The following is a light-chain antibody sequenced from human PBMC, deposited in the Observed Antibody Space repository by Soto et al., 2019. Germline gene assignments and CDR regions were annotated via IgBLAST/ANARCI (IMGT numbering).Light chain of an antibody. Sequence: QPALTQPASGSGSPVQSISLSCAGTGSDVGAYNLVSWYQQHPGKAPKLIICEVNTRPSGISNRSSGSKSGAPASLTISGLQAEDAADYFCCSYAGTVAYVFGPGTKVTVL. J-gene: IGLJ1*01. CDR2: EVN. CDR3: CSYAGTVAYV. V-gene: IGLV2-23*02. CDR1: GSDVGAYNL.